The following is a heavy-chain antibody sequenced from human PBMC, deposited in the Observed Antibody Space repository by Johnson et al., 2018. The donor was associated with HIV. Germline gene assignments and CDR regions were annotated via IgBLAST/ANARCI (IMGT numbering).Heavy chain of an antibody. CDR2: ISSSGGTI. CDR3: ARAGRGSDAFDI. CDR1: GFTFNDHY. V-gene: IGHV3-11*04. J-gene: IGHJ3*02. D-gene: IGHD2-15*01. Sequence: QVQLVESGGGLVKPGGSLRLSCAASGFTFNDHYMSWIRQAPGKGLEWVSYISSSGGTISNADSVKGRFTISRNNAKNTLYLQMKSLRAEDTAVYYCARAGRGSDAFDIWGQGTMVTVSS.